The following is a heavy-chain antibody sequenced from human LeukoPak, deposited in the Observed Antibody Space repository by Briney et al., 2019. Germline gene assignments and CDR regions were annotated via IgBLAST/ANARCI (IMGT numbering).Heavy chain of an antibody. CDR1: GGSISSYY. CDR3: ARTQASGLADC. J-gene: IGHJ4*02. D-gene: IGHD2-15*01. Sequence: KPSETLSLTCTVSGGSISSYYWAWIRQPPGKGLEWIGYIYIRGGTNYNPSLKSRVTISLDTSKNQFSLKLSSVTAADTAVYFCARTQASGLADCWGQGTLVTVSS. CDR2: IYIRGGT. V-gene: IGHV4-4*09.